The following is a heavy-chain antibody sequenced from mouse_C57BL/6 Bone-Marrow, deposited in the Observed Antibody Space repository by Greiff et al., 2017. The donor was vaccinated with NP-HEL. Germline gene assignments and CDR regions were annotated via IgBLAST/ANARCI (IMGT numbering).Heavy chain of an antibody. CDR3: ARDYGSGPWFAY. J-gene: IGHJ3*01. Sequence: VQLQESGAELARPGASVKLSCKASGYTFTSYGISWVKQRTGQGLEWIGEIYPRSGYTYYNEKFKGKATLTADKSSSTAYMELRSLTSEDSAVYFCARDYGSGPWFAYWGQGTLVTVSA. CDR1: GYTFTSYG. V-gene: IGHV1-81*01. D-gene: IGHD1-1*01. CDR2: IYPRSGYT.